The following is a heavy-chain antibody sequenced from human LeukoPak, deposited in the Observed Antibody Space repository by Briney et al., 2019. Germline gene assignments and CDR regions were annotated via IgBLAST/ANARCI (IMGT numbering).Heavy chain of an antibody. D-gene: IGHD2-15*01. CDR1: AYSISSGYY. J-gene: IGHJ3*02. CDR2: IYHSGST. Sequence: SETLSLTCAVSAYSISSGYYWGWLRQPPGKGLEWIGSIYHSGSTYYNPSLKSRVTISADTSKNQFSLKLNSVTAADTAVYYCARGGVVAAPGDAFDIWGQGTMVTVFS. V-gene: IGHV4-38-2*01. CDR3: ARGGVVAAPGDAFDI.